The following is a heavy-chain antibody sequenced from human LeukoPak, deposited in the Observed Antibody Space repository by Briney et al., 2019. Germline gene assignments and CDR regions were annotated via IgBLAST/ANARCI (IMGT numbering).Heavy chain of an antibody. Sequence: SGGSLRLSCAASGFTFSSYSMNWVRQAPGKGLEWVSSISSSSSYIYYADSVKGRFTISRDNAKNSMYLQMNSLRDEDMAVYYCARDFVGYCSGGSCYSAFDYWGQGTLVTVSS. CDR3: ARDFVGYCSGGSCYSAFDY. CDR1: GFTFSSYS. V-gene: IGHV3-21*01. CDR2: ISSSSSYI. D-gene: IGHD2-15*01. J-gene: IGHJ4*02.